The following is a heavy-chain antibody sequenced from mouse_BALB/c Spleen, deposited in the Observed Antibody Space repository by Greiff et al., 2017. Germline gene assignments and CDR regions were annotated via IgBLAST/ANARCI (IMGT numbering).Heavy chain of an antibody. Sequence: QVQLQQSGAELARPGASVKMSCKASGYTFTSYTMHWVQQRPGQGLEWIGYINPSSGYTNYNQKFKDKATLTADKSSSTAYMQLSSLTSEDSAVYYCAGRILRPYCDDWGQGTTLTVSS. CDR1: GYTFTSYT. D-gene: IGHD1-2*01. V-gene: IGHV1-4*01. CDR2: INPSSGYT. CDR3: AGRILRPYCDD. J-gene: IGHJ2*01.